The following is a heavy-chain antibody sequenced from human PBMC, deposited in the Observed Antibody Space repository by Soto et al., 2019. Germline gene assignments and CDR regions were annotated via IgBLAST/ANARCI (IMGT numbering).Heavy chain of an antibody. CDR2: INQDGSEK. V-gene: IGHV3-7*01. J-gene: IGHJ4*02. CDR3: TRYLDF. CDR1: GFTFSTSW. Sequence: EVHLVESGGGLVQPGGSLRLSCAASGFTFSTSWMDWVRQTPGKGLEWVANINQDGSEKNYVDSVKGRFTIFRDNAKNSLFLQMSSLTAEDSGLYYCTRYLDFWGQGTLVTVSS.